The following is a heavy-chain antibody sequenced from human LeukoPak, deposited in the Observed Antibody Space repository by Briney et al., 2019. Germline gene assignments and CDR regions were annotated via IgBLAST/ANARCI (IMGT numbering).Heavy chain of an antibody. Sequence: PGGSLRLSCAASGFTFSNYWMSWVRQAPGKGLEWVADIKADGSTKKYMDPMKGRFTISRDNAKNSLYMQMNSLRAEDTAVYFCARDGPWFGEFFDYWGQGTLVTVSS. D-gene: IGHD3-10*01. CDR3: ARDGPWFGEFFDY. CDR2: IKADGSTK. V-gene: IGHV3-7*01. CDR1: GFTFSNYW. J-gene: IGHJ4*02.